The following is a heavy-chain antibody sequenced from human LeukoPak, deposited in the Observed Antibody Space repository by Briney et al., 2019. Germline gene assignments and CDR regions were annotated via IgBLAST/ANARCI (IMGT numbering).Heavy chain of an antibody. D-gene: IGHD6-6*01. V-gene: IGHV3-30-3*01. CDR3: ANFQISSSPADY. CDR1: GFTFSSYA. Sequence: GGSLRLSCAASGFTFSSYAMHWVRQAPGKGLEWVAVISYDGSNKYYADSVKGRFTISRDNSKNTLYLQMNSLRAEDTAVYYCANFQISSSPADYWGQGTLVTVSS. J-gene: IGHJ4*02. CDR2: ISYDGSNK.